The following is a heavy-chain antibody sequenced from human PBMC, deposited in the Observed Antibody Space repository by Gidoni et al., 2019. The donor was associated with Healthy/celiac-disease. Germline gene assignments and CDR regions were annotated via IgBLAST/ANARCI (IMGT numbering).Heavy chain of an antibody. CDR1: GGTFSSYA. CDR3: ARGDMITFGGVVYYYYYGMDV. Sequence: QVQLVQSGAEVKKPVSSVNVSCKASGGTFSSYAISWVRQAPGQGLEWMGGIIPIFGTANYAQKFQGRVTITADESTSTAYMELSSLRSEDTAVYYCARGDMITFGGVVYYYYYGMDVWGQGTTVTVSS. CDR2: IIPIFGTA. D-gene: IGHD3-16*01. J-gene: IGHJ6*02. V-gene: IGHV1-69*01.